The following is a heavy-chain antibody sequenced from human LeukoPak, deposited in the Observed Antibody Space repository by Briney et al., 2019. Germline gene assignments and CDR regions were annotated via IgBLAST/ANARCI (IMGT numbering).Heavy chain of an antibody. CDR2: LPPDELGI. V-gene: IGHV3-74*01. CDR1: GFTFTNYW. D-gene: IGHD6-6*01. CDR3: VGTIASRGSEY. Sequence: GGSLRLSCAASGFTFTNYWMHWVRQAPGMGRGWVSRLPPDELGIIYADSVKGRFTVSRDNAKNTVYLQMNNLRVDDTAMYYCVGTIASRGSEYWGQGALVTVSS. J-gene: IGHJ4*02.